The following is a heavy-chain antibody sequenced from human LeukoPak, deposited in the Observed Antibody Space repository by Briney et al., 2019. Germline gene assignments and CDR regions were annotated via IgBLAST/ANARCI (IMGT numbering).Heavy chain of an antibody. D-gene: IGHD1-1*01. CDR2: IYYSGST. V-gene: IGHV4-59*08. CDR3: GSFSYKNNWDH. Sequence: SETLSLTCAVSGGSISNYYWTWIRQPPGKGLEWIGYIYYSGSTNYNPSLQGRVSISRDTSKNQFYLRLTSVTAADTAIYYCGSFSYKNNWDHWSQGTLVTASS. J-gene: IGHJ4*02. CDR1: GGSISNYY.